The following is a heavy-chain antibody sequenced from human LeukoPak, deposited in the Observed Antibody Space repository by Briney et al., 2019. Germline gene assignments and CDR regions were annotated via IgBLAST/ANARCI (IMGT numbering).Heavy chain of an antibody. CDR3: AKDFYYDTSGYYYPFDY. D-gene: IGHD3-22*01. V-gene: IGHV3-23*01. Sequence: GGSLRLSCAASGFTFSTYAVNWVRQAPGKGLEWVSTISGSGDSTYYADSVKGRFTISRDNSKNTLYLQTSSLRAEDTAVYYCAKDFYYDTSGYYYPFDYWGQGTLVTVSS. CDR1: GFTFSTYA. CDR2: ISGSGDST. J-gene: IGHJ4*02.